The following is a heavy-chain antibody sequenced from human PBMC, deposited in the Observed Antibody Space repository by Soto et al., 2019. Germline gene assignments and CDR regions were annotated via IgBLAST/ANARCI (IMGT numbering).Heavy chain of an antibody. V-gene: IGHV5-51*01. CDR1: GYSFTSSW. D-gene: IGHD6-6*01. Sequence: GESLKISCKGSGYSFTSSWIGWVRQMPGKGLEWMGIIYPGDSETRYSPSFQGQVTISADKSISTAYLQWSSLKASDTAMYYCARHRARSIVARPVPVDLWFDPWGQGTLVTVSS. CDR2: IYPGDSET. CDR3: ARHRARSIVARPVPVDLWFDP. J-gene: IGHJ5*02.